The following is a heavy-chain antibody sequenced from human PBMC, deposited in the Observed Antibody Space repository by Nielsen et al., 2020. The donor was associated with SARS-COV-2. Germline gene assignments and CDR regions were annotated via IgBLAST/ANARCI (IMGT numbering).Heavy chain of an antibody. V-gene: IGHV3-7*01. Sequence: GESLKISCAASGFTFSSYWMSSVRQAPGKGLEWVANIKQDGSEKYYVDSVKGRFTISRDNAKNSLYLQMNSLRAEDTAVYYCARDLGSGEGAFDIWGQGTMVTVSS. J-gene: IGHJ3*02. CDR2: IKQDGSEK. D-gene: IGHD3-10*01. CDR1: GFTFSSYW. CDR3: ARDLGSGEGAFDI.